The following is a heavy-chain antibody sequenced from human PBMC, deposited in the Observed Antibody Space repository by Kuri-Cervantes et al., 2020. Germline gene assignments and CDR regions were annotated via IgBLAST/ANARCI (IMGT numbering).Heavy chain of an antibody. Sequence: SETLSLTCTVPGGSISSYYWSWIRQPAGRGLEWIGYIYNSGSTNYNPSLKSRVTISVDTSKNQFSLKLSSVTAADTAVYYCARAGYYDSSGYGLDFDYRGQGTLGTVSS. CDR1: GGSISSYY. D-gene: IGHD3-22*01. CDR3: ARAGYYDSSGYGLDFDY. V-gene: IGHV4-59*01. CDR2: IYNSGST. J-gene: IGHJ4*02.